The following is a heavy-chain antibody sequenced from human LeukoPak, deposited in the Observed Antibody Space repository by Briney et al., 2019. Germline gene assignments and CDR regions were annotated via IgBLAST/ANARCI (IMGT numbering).Heavy chain of an antibody. D-gene: IGHD1-1*01. Sequence: SEPLSLPCAVYGGSFSGYYWSWIRQPPGKGREWIGEINHSGSTNYNPSLKSRVTISVDTSKDQFSLKLSSVTAADTAVYYCARCGNWKYYYYMDVWGKGTTVTVSS. CDR1: GGSFSGYY. CDR3: ARCGNWKYYYYMDV. J-gene: IGHJ6*03. V-gene: IGHV4-34*01. CDR2: INHSGST.